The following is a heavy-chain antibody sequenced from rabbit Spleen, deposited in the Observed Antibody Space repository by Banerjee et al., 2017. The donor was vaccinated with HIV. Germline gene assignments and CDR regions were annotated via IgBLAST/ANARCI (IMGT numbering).Heavy chain of an antibody. Sequence: QEQLVESGGGLVQPGGSLKLSCTASGFDLSNYGVSWVRQAPGKGLEWIGYIDPIFSTTHYANGVNGRFTISSHNAQNTVDLQMSGLTAADTATYFCARTTYGYDDYADRYYAAMDLWGQGTLVTVS. D-gene: IGHD6-1*01. CDR1: GFDLSNYG. CDR3: ARTTYGYDDYADRYYAAMDL. V-gene: IGHV1S8*01. CDR2: IDPIFSTT. J-gene: IGHJ6*01.